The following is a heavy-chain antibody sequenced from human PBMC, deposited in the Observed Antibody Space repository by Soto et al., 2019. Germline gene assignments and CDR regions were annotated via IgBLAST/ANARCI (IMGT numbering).Heavy chain of an antibody. D-gene: IGHD6-19*01. CDR2: IYYSGST. V-gene: IGHV4-59*01. CDR3: ARSSRSRYSSGRDYWYFDL. J-gene: IGHJ2*01. CDR1: GGSISSYY. Sequence: QVQLQESGPGLVKPSETLSLTCTVSGGSISSYYWSWIRQPPGKGLEWIGYIYYSGSTNYNPSLKSRVTISVDTSKNQFSLKLSSVTAADTAVYYCARSSRSRYSSGRDYWYFDLWGRGTLVTVSS.